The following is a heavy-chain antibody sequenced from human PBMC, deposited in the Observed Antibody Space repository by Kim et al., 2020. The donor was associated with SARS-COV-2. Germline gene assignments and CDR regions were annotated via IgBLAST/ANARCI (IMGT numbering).Heavy chain of an antibody. J-gene: IGHJ4*02. V-gene: IGHV4-61*01. CDR1: GGSVSSGSYF. Sequence: SETLSLTCPVSGGSVSSGSYFWSWIRQPPGKGLEWIGYIYYSGNTNYNPSLKSQVTMSVDTSKNQFSLKLRSVTAADTAVYYCARAPNDFWSGYPYYFDYWGQGTLVTVSS. CDR2: IYYSGNT. CDR3: ARAPNDFWSGYPYYFDY. D-gene: IGHD3-3*01.